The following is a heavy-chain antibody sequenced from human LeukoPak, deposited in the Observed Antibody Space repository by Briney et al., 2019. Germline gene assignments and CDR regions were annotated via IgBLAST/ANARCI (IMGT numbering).Heavy chain of an antibody. V-gene: IGHV3-7*03. CDR1: GFTFSSYW. CDR2: MKQDGSEK. Sequence: TGGSLRLSCAASGFTFSSYWMRWVREAPGKGVEGVANMKQDGSEKYYVDSVKGRFTISRDNAKNSLFVQMKSLKAEDTAFYYCAKGARSSSGYTTDWGQGILVTVSS. CDR3: AKGARSSSGYTTD. J-gene: IGHJ4*02. D-gene: IGHD3-22*01.